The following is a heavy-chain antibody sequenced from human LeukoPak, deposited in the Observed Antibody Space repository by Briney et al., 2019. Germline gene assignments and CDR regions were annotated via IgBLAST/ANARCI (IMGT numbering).Heavy chain of an antibody. CDR3: ARDPEYCSGGSCVPVY. CDR2: SNPNSGGT. J-gene: IGHJ4*02. Sequence: ASVKVSCKASGYIFVGYYLHWVRQAPGEGLEWMGWSNPNSGGTNYAQKFQGRVTMTRDTSISTAYMELSRLRSDDTAVYYCARDPEYCSGGSCVPVYWGQGSLVTVSS. V-gene: IGHV1-2*02. D-gene: IGHD2-15*01. CDR1: GYIFVGYY.